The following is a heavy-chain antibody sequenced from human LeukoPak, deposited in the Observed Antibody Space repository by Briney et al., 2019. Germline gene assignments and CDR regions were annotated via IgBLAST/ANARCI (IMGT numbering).Heavy chain of an antibody. Sequence: ASVKVSCKASGYTFTSYGISWVRQAPGQGLEWMGWISAYNGNTNYAQKLQGRVTMTTDTSTSTAYMELRSLRSDDTAVYYCARLIVVVVAATPEHAFDIWGQGTMVTVS. D-gene: IGHD2-15*01. V-gene: IGHV1-18*01. CDR1: GYTFTSYG. CDR2: ISAYNGNT. CDR3: ARLIVVVVAATPEHAFDI. J-gene: IGHJ3*02.